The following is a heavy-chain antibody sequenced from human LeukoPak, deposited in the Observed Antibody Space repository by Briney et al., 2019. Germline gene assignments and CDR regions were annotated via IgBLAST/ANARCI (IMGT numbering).Heavy chain of an antibody. J-gene: IGHJ4*02. V-gene: IGHV4-4*02. CDR3: ARGGSGYYDAMSLDY. CDR2: IYHSGST. D-gene: IGHD3-22*01. Sequence: PSETLSLICAVSGGSISSSNWWSWVRQPPGKGLEWIGEIYHSGSTNYNPSLKSRVTISVDKSKNQFSLKLSSVTAADTAVYYCARGGSGYYDAMSLDYWGQGTLVTVSS. CDR1: GGSISSSNW.